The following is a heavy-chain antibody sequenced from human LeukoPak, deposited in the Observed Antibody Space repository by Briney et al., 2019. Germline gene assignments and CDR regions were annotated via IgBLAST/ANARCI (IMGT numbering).Heavy chain of an antibody. J-gene: IGHJ4*02. CDR2: ITPDGGGA. Sequence: GGSLRLSCAASGFTFSNFWTHWVRQAPGKGLVWVSRITPDGGGADYMDSVKGRFTISRDNAKNTVYLQMNSLGADDMAVYYCARGVDWTTINELNYWGQGTLVTVSS. CDR1: GFTFSNFW. V-gene: IGHV3-74*01. D-gene: IGHD3-10*01. CDR3: ARGVDWTTINELNY.